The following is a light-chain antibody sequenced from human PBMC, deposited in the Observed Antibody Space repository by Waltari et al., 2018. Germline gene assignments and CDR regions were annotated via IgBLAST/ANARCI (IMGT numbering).Light chain of an antibody. V-gene: IGKV4-1*01. CDR2: SAS. Sequence: DIVMTQSPDSLAVSLGERATINCKSSQNILYSSNNKNYLAWFQQKPGQPPKLLIYSASTRESGVPERFSGSGSGTDFTLTISSLQAEDVAVYYCQQYYSTPGWTFGQGTKVEIK. J-gene: IGKJ1*01. CDR1: QNILYSSNNKNY. CDR3: QQYYSTPGWT.